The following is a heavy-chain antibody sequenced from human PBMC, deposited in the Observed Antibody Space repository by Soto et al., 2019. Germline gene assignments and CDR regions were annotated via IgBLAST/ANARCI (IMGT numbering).Heavy chain of an antibody. Sequence: SVKVSCEASGYTFTSYGISWVRQAPGQGLEWMGGIIPIFGTANYAQKFQGRVTITADESTSTAYMELSSLRSEDTAVYYCARESRYCSGGSCYFLPGIDYWGQGTLVTVSS. CDR1: GYTFTSYG. V-gene: IGHV1-69*13. J-gene: IGHJ4*02. CDR3: ARESRYCSGGSCYFLPGIDY. D-gene: IGHD2-15*01. CDR2: IIPIFGTA.